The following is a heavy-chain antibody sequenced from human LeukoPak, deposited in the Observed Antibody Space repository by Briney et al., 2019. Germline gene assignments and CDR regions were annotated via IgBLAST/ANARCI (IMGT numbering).Heavy chain of an antibody. J-gene: IGHJ5*02. CDR3: ASDRQPHRRIYGSGSYYNVAEAYNWFDP. D-gene: IGHD3-10*01. Sequence: ASVKVSCKASGYTLTELSMHWVRQAPGKGLEWMGGFDPEDGETIYAQKFQGRVTITADESTSTAYMELSSLRSEDTAVYYCASDRQPHRRIYGSGSYYNVAEAYNWFDPWGQGTLVTVSS. CDR2: FDPEDGET. CDR1: GYTLTELS. V-gene: IGHV1-24*01.